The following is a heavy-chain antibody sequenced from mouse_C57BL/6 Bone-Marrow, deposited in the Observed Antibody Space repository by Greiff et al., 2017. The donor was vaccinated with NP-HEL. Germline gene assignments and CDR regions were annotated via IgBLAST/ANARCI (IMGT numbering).Heavy chain of an antibody. CDR3: ARQGRDEDFDY. D-gene: IGHD3-3*01. V-gene: IGHV5-12*01. Sequence: EVKVVESGGGLVQPGGSLKLSCAASGFTFSDYYMYWVRQTPEKRLEWVAYISNGGGSTYYLDTVKGRFTISRDNAKNTLYLQMSRLKSEDTAMYYWARQGRDEDFDYWGQGTTLTVSS. CDR2: ISNGGGST. CDR1: GFTFSDYY. J-gene: IGHJ2*01.